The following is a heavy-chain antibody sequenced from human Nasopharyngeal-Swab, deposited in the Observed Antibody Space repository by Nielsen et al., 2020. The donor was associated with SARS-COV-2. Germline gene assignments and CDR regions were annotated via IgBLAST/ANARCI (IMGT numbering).Heavy chain of an antibody. CDR2: ISSSGSTI. CDR3: AKASVWDSSSSGRNYYYYGMDV. Sequence: GGSLRLSCAASGFTFSDYYMSWIRQAPGKGLEWVSYISSSGSTIYYADSVKGRFTISRDNAKNSLYLQMNSLRAEDTAVYYCAKASVWDSSSSGRNYYYYGMDVWGQGTTVTVSS. J-gene: IGHJ6*02. D-gene: IGHD6-6*01. CDR1: GFTFSDYY. V-gene: IGHV3-11*04.